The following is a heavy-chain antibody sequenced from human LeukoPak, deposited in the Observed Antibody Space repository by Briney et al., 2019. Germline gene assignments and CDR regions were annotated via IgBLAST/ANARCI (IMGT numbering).Heavy chain of an antibody. CDR2: MNAYNGKT. CDR3: ARDPGGLDV. J-gene: IGHJ6*04. CDR1: GYTFTSYG. V-gene: IGHV1-18*04. Sequence: ASGKVSCKAAGYTFTSYGISWGRQAAGQGVGGRGGMNAYNGKTNYAKKLQGRVTMTTDTSTSTAYMELRTLRSDDPAVYYCARDPGGLDVWGKGTTVTVSS. D-gene: IGHD3-10*01.